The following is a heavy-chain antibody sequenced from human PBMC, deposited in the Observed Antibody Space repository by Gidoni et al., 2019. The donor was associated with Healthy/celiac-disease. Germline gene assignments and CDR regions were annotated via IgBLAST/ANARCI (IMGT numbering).Heavy chain of an antibody. D-gene: IGHD3-10*01. J-gene: IGHJ6*02. CDR3: ARVPIITMVRGVTVYYYGMDV. Sequence: QVQLVQSGAEVKTPGASVKVSCKASGYTFNGYYMHWVRQAPGQGLEWMGWINPNSGGTNYAQKFQGRVTMTRDTSISTAYMELSRLRSDDTAVYYCARVPIITMVRGVTVYYYGMDVWGQGTTVTVSS. V-gene: IGHV1-2*02. CDR2: INPNSGGT. CDR1: GYTFNGYY.